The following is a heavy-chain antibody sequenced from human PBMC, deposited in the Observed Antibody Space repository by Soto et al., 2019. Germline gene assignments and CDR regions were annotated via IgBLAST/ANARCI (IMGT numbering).Heavy chain of an antibody. D-gene: IGHD6-19*01. CDR2: ISSSGVST. CDR3: AKVRTREWLVSFCFDS. CDR1: GFTFSNYA. Sequence: EVQLLESGGGLVQPGGSLRLSCAASGFTFSNYAMSWVRQAPGKGLERVSTISSSGVSTYYADSVKGRFTISREKSKSTLYLHLNSLRADDTAKYYCAKVRTREWLVSFCFDSWGQGTLVTVSS. V-gene: IGHV3-23*01. J-gene: IGHJ5*01.